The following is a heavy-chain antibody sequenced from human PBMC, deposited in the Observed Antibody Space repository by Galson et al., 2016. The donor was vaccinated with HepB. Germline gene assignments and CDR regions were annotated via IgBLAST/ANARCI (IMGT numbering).Heavy chain of an antibody. CDR3: ARETIGGSGWYHY. J-gene: IGHJ4*02. CDR2: ISAYNGNT. Sequence: SVKVSCKASGYTFTSYGISWVRQAPGQGLEWMGWISAYNGNTNYAQKLQGRVTMTTDTSTSKAYMELRRLRSDDAAVYYCARETIGGSGWYHYWGQGTLVTVSS. V-gene: IGHV1-18*01. CDR1: GYTFTSYG. D-gene: IGHD6-19*01.